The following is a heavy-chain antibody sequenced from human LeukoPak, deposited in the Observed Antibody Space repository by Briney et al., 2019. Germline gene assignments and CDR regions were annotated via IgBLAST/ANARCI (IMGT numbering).Heavy chain of an antibody. J-gene: IGHJ6*02. CDR1: GFSFSSYS. D-gene: IGHD2-2*02. CDR2: ISSSSSYI. Sequence: GGSLRLSCGASGFSFSSYSMNWVRQAPGKGLEWVSSISSSSSYIYYADSVKGRFTLSRDNAKNSLYLQMNSLRAEDTAVYYCARNGAIDPSSYDGMDVWGQGTTVTVSS. CDR3: ARNGAIDPSSYDGMDV. V-gene: IGHV3-21*01.